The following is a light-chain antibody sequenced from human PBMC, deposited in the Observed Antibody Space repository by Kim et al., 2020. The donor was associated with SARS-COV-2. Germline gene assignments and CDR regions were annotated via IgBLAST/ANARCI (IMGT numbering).Light chain of an antibody. CDR1: QSVSDNY. J-gene: IGKJ2*02. CDR2: DAS. CDR3: QQYDTSPSCT. Sequence: EIVLTQSPGTLSLSPGERATLPCRASQSVSDNYLAWYQQKPGQAPRLLIYDASSRATGIPDRFSGSGSGTDFTLTISRLEPEDFAVYYWQQYDTSPSCTFGQGTKLEI. V-gene: IGKV3-20*01.